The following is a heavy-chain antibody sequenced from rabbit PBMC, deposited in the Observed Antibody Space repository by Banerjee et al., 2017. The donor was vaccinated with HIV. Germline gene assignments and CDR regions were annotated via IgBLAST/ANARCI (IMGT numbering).Heavy chain of an antibody. V-gene: IGHV1S45*01. D-gene: IGHD4-1*01. CDR3: VRDGGWGSGYFNL. CDR2: IGVSRNTT. Sequence: QEQLVESGGGLVQPGASLTLTCTASGFSFSSSYWICWVRQAPGKGLEWIACIGVSRNTTYYASWAKGRFTISKTSSTTVTLQMTSLTAADTATYFCVRDGGWGSGYFNLWGQGTLVTVS. J-gene: IGHJ4*01. CDR1: GFSFSSSYW.